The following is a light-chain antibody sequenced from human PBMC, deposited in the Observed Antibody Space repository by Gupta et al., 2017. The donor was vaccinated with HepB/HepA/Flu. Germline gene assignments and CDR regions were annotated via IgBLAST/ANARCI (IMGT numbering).Light chain of an antibody. CDR3: AAWDDGLSGLV. CDR2: RNS. V-gene: IGLV1-47*01. CDR1: SSNIGSNY. Sequence: QSVVTQPPSASGTPGQRVTISCSGSSSNIGSNYVAWYQQVPGKAPKLLIYRNSQRPSGVPDRFSGSKSGTSASLAISGLRSEDDADYYCAAWDDGLSGLVFGGGTQLTVL. J-gene: IGLJ7*01.